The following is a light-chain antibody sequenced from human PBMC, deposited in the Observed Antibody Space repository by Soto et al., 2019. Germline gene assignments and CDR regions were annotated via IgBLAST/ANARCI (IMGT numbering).Light chain of an antibody. J-gene: IGKJ1*01. Sequence: VMTQSPATLSVSPWERAPLACRASQSISTNLAWYRQKPGQPPRLLIYFASTRATAVPARFTAGGSGTEFTLTISSLQSDDLAVYYCQQYDKWPRTFGQGTKVDI. CDR3: QQYDKWPRT. CDR2: FAS. CDR1: QSISTN. V-gene: IGKV3-15*01.